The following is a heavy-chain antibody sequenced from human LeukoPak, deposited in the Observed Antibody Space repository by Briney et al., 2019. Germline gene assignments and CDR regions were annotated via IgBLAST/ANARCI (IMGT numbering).Heavy chain of an antibody. V-gene: IGHV3-23*01. CDR1: GFTFSSYS. Sequence: GGSLRLSCAASGFTFSSYSMTWVRQAPGKGLEWVSGITSSGGDTTYADSVKGRFTISRDNAKNTLYLQMNSLRAEDTAVYYCAREGGDAFDIWGQGTMVTVSS. J-gene: IGHJ3*02. D-gene: IGHD2-15*01. CDR3: AREGGDAFDI. CDR2: ITSSGGDT.